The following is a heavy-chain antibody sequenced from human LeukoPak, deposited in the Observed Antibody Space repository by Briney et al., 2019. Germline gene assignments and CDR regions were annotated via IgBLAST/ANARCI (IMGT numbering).Heavy chain of an antibody. CDR1: GFTFSDHY. CDR3: TRGYSGVGTYAFDV. J-gene: IGHJ3*01. Sequence: SGGSLRLSCAASGFTFSDHYIDWVRQAPGKGLEWVGRSGNKANSYTTEYAASVKGRFTISRDDSKNSLYLQMNSLKTEDTAVYRCTRGYSGVGTYAFDVWGQGTMVTVSS. CDR2: SGNKANSYTT. V-gene: IGHV3-72*01. D-gene: IGHD6-19*01.